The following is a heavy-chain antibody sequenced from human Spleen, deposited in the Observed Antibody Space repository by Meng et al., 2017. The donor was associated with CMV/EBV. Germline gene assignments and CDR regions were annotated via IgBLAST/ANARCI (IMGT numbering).Heavy chain of an antibody. V-gene: IGHV4-34*01. J-gene: IGHJ4*02. CDR1: GGSFSGYY. D-gene: IGHD4-23*01. CDR3: ARKEVVTRFGY. Sequence: LPCAVYGGSFSGYYWSGIRQPPGKGLEWIGEINHSGSTNYNPSLKSRVTISVDTSKNQFSLKLSSVTAADTAVYYCARKEVVTRFGYWGQGTLVTVSS. CDR2: INHSGST.